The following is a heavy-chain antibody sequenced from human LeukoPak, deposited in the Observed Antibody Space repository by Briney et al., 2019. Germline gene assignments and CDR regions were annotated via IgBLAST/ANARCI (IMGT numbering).Heavy chain of an antibody. J-gene: IGHJ4*02. CDR3: ARSSLRSIVGATTTEQSY. Sequence: GASVKVSCKASGYTFTGYYMHWVRQAPGQGLEWMGWINPNSGGTNYAQKFQGRVTMTRDTSISTAYMELSRLRSDDTAVYYCARSSLRSIVGATTTEQSYWGQGTLVTVSS. CDR1: GYTFTGYY. V-gene: IGHV1-2*02. D-gene: IGHD1-26*01. CDR2: INPNSGGT.